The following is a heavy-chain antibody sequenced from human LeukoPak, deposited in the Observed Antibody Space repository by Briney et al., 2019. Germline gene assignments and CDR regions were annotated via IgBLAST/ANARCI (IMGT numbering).Heavy chain of an antibody. D-gene: IGHD2-2*02. V-gene: IGHV3-21*01. CDR3: ARDSRDIVVVPAAIEPGTFDY. CDR1: GFTFSSYS. J-gene: IGHJ4*02. CDR2: ISSSSSYI. Sequence: GGSLRLSCAASGFTFSSYSMNWVRQAPGKGLEWVSSISSSSSYIYYADSVKGRFTISRDNAKNSLYLQMNSLRAEDTAVYYCARDSRDIVVVPAAIEPGTFDYWGQGTLVTVSS.